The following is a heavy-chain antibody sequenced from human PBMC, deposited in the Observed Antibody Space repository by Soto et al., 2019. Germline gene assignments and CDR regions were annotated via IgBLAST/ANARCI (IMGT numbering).Heavy chain of an antibody. CDR3: TKNQGVELVPLATVDWFDP. CDR1: GFIFENFG. Sequence: LRLSCAASGFIFENFGMSWVRQAPGKGLEWISSISGSGFKKYYADSVKGRFTISRDNSKSTVYLELNNLSAEDTAVYHCTKNQGVELVPLATVDWFDPWGQGSVVTVSS. V-gene: IGHV3-23*01. J-gene: IGHJ5*02. CDR2: ISGSGFKK. D-gene: IGHD1-26*01.